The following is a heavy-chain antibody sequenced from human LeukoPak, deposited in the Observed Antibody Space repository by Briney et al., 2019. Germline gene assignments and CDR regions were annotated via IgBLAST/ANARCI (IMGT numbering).Heavy chain of an antibody. CDR3: AKDLRDGYNLGSFDY. J-gene: IGHJ4*02. Sequence: GGALRLSCAASGFIFSSYAMSWVRQAPGKGLEWVSAISRSGENTYYADSVKGRFTISRDNSNNTLYLQMNSLRAEDTAVYYCAKDLRDGYNLGSFDYWGQGTLVTVSS. D-gene: IGHD5-24*01. CDR2: ISRSGENT. CDR1: GFIFSSYA. V-gene: IGHV3-23*01.